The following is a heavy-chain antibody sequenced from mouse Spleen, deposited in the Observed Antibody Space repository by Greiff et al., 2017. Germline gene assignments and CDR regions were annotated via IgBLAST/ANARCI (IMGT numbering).Heavy chain of an antibody. CDR1: GYTFTSYW. D-gene: IGHD1-1*01. J-gene: IGHJ1*01. CDR2: IDPSDSYT. V-gene: IGHV1-69*02. CDR3: ARKGPYYYGSSYDWYFDV. Sequence: QVQLQQPGTELVKPGASVKLSCKASGYTFTSYWMHWVKQRPGQGLEWIGEIDPSDSYTNYNQKFKGKATLTVDKSSSTAYMQLSSLTSEDSAVYYCARKGPYYYGSSYDWYFDVWGAGTTVTVSS.